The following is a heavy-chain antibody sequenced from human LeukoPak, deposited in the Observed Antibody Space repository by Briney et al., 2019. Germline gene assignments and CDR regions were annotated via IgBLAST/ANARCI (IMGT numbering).Heavy chain of an antibody. J-gene: IGHJ4*02. CDR3: AKRGWGARGLWFGELPHFDY. Sequence: GGTLRLSCAASGFTFSSYGMSWVRQAPGKGLEWVSAISGSGGSTYYADSAKGRFTISRDNSKNTLYLQMNSLRAEDTAVYYCAKRGWGARGLWFGELPHFDYWGQGTLVTVSS. CDR2: ISGSGGST. V-gene: IGHV3-23*01. CDR1: GFTFSSYG. D-gene: IGHD3-10*01.